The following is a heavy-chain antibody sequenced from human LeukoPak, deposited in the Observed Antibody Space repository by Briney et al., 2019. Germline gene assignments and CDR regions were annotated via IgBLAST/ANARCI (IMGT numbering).Heavy chain of an antibody. CDR3: ARYSSGWYVSYYFDY. J-gene: IGHJ4*02. D-gene: IGHD6-19*01. Sequence: PGGSLRLSCAASGFTFSSYAMSWVRQAPGKGLERVSAISGSGGSTYYADSVKGRFTISRDNSKNTLYLQMNSLRAEDTAVYYCARYSSGWYVSYYFDYWGQGTLVTVSS. V-gene: IGHV3-23*01. CDR2: ISGSGGST. CDR1: GFTFSSYA.